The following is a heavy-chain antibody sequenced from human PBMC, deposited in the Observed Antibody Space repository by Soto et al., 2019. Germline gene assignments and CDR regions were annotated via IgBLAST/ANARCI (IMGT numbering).Heavy chain of an antibody. D-gene: IGHD4-17*01. V-gene: IGHV3-33*01. CDR3: ARDRGMTTGDY. CDR1: GFTFSSYG. J-gene: IGHJ4*02. Sequence: GGSLRFSCAASGFTFSSYGMHWVRQAPGKGLEWVAVIWYDGSNKYYADSVKGRFTISRDNSKNTLYLQMNSLRAEDTAVYYCARDRGMTTGDYWGQGTLVTVSS. CDR2: IWYDGSNK.